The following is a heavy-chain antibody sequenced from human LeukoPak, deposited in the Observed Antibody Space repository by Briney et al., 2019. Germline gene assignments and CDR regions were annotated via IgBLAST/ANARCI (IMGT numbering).Heavy chain of an antibody. D-gene: IGHD3-22*01. CDR3: ARDHHRRLYDSQARNTFDI. V-gene: IGHV3-48*01. Sequence: GGSLRLSCAASGFTFSSYSMNWVRQAPGKGREWVSYISSSSSTIYYADSVKGRFALSRDNAKNSLYLQMNSLRAEDTAVYYCARDHHRRLYDSQARNTFDIWGQGTMVTVSS. J-gene: IGHJ3*02. CDR2: ISSSSSTI. CDR1: GFTFSSYS.